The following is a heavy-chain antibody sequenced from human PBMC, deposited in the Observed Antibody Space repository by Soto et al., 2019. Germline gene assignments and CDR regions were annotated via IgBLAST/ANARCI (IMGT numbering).Heavy chain of an antibody. CDR3: AKRRGDHSNYSWGIEV. CDR2: ISYDGSHK. J-gene: IGHJ6*02. V-gene: IGHV3-30*18. CDR1: GFTFRNYG. D-gene: IGHD4-4*01. Sequence: QVQLVESGGGVVQPGRSLRLSCAASGFTFRNYGMHWVRQAPGKGLVWVTVISYDGSHKYYADSVKGRFTISRDNSKNTVYLEMNRLRDEDTAVYYCAKRRGDHSNYSWGIEVWGQGTTVTVSS.